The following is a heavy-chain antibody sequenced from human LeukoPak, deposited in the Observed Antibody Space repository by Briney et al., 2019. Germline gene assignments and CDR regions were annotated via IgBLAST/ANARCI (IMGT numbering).Heavy chain of an antibody. D-gene: IGHD5-24*01. CDR3: AIRRDGYNSIDY. CDR1: GGSFSGYY. V-gene: IGHV4-34*01. J-gene: IGHJ4*02. CDR2: INHSGST. Sequence: PETLSLTCAVYGGSFSGYYWSWIRQPPGKGLEWIGEINHSGSTNYNPSLKSRVTISVDTSKNQFSLKLSSVTAADTAVYYCAIRRDGYNSIDYWGQGTLVTVSS.